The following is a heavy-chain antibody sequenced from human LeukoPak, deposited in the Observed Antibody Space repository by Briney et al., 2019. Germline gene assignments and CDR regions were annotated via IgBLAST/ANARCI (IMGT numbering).Heavy chain of an antibody. CDR3: ARDLSGIFDP. CDR1: GDSVSSKSAA. D-gene: IGHD3-10*01. V-gene: IGHV6-1*01. CDR2: THYRSKWYN. Sequence: PSQTLSLTCAISGDSVSSKSAAWNWIRQSPSRGLEWLGRTHYRSKWYNDYAVSVKSRITIDADTSKNQFSLRLNSVTTEDTAVYYCARDLSGIFDPWGQGTLVTVSS. J-gene: IGHJ5*02.